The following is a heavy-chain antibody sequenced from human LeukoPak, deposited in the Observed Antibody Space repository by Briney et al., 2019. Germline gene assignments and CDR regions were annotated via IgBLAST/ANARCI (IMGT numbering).Heavy chain of an antibody. V-gene: IGHV3-74*01. CDR2: VDVHGQGT. CDR1: GFTFSSYW. CDR3: ARSNYDSTTFYYHLDL. D-gene: IGHD2/OR15-2a*01. J-gene: IGHJ5*02. Sequence: GGSLRLSCAASGFTFSSYWMHWVRQAPGKGPVWVSRVDVHGQGTAYADSVKGRFTISRDNAENTLSLQMNSLSAEDTAVYYCARSNYDSTTFYYHLDLWGQETLVTVSS.